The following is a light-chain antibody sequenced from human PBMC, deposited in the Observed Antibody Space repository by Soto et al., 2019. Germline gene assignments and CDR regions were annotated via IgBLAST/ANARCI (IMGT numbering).Light chain of an antibody. V-gene: IGKV1-27*01. Sequence: DIQMTQSPSSLSSSVGDRATITCRASQGISTYLAWYQQKPGKAPNLLIYRASTLQLGVPSRFSGSGSGTDFTLTISSLQPEDVATYYCQKYNGSPLTFGGGTNVEIK. J-gene: IGKJ4*01. CDR2: RAS. CDR3: QKYNGSPLT. CDR1: QGISTY.